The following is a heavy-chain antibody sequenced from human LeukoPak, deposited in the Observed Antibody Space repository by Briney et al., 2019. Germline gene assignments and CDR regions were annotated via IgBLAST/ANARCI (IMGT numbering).Heavy chain of an antibody. CDR1: GFTFSSYS. J-gene: IGHJ4*02. Sequence: GSLRLSCAASGFTFSSYSMNWVRQAPGKGPEWVSSISSSSSYIYYADSVKGRFTISRDNAKNSLYLQMNSLRAEDTAVYYCARTDTAMDAFDYWGQGTLVTVSS. D-gene: IGHD5-18*01. CDR2: ISSSSSYI. CDR3: ARTDTAMDAFDY. V-gene: IGHV3-21*01.